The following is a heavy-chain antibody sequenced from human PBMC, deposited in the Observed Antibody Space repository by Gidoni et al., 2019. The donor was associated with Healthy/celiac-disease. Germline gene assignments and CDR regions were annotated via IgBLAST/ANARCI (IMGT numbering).Heavy chain of an antibody. V-gene: IGHV1-2*05. CDR1: GYTFTGYY. Sequence: QVQLVQSGAEVKKPGASVKVSCKASGYTFTGYYMHWVRQAPGQGLEWMGRINLNSGGTNYAQKFQGRVTMTRDTSISTAYMELSRLRSDDTVVYYCAAGLRFGDAFDIWGQGTMVTVSS. CDR3: AAGLRFGDAFDI. D-gene: IGHD5-12*01. CDR2: INLNSGGT. J-gene: IGHJ3*02.